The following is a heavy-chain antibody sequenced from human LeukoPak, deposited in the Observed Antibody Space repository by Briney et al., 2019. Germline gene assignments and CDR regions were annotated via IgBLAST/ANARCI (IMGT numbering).Heavy chain of an antibody. Sequence: GGSLRLSCAASGFTFSSYAMSWVRHAPGKGLEWVSAISGSGGSTYYADSVKGRFTISRDNSKNTLYLQMNSLRAEDTAVYYCANPAYDSSGPFDYWGQGTLVTVSS. CDR2: ISGSGGST. V-gene: IGHV3-23*01. CDR1: GFTFSSYA. CDR3: ANPAYDSSGPFDY. J-gene: IGHJ4*02. D-gene: IGHD3-22*01.